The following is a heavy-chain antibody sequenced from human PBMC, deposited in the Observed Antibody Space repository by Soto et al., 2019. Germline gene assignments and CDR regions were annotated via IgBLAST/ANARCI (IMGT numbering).Heavy chain of an antibody. Sequence: QVHLVQSGAEVKKPGASVKVSCKASGYTFTSYGITWVRQAPGQGLEWMGWISAHNGNTDYAQKLQGRVIVTRDTSTSTAYMGLRSLISADPAVYYCARGRYGDYGGQGALVTVPS. CDR3: ARGRYGDY. CDR2: ISAHNGNT. CDR1: GYTFTSYG. J-gene: IGHJ4*02. D-gene: IGHD1-1*01. V-gene: IGHV1-18*01.